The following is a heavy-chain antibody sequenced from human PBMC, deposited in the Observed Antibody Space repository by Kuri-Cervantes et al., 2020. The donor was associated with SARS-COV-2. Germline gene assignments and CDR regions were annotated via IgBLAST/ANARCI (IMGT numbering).Heavy chain of an antibody. CDR1: GGTINNFL. J-gene: IGHJ4*02. CDR3: AREASGNNARTHFAL. D-gene: IGHD1/OR15-1a*01. V-gene: IGHV1-69*13. CDR2: ITPVFGST. Sequence: SVKVSCKASGGTINNFLIDWVRQAPGQGPEWMGGITPVFGSTNYAEEFQDRVTITADETTNTVYMELNNLRFDDTAVYYCAREASGNNARTHFALWGQGNPVTVSS.